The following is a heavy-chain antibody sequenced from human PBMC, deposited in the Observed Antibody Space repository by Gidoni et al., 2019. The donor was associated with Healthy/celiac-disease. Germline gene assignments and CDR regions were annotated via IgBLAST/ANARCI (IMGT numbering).Heavy chain of an antibody. Sequence: TSSSSGPTLLTPSPTLTLTCPFSAFSPRTSGVGVGWIRQPPGKALEGLALIYWDDDKRYSPSLKSRLTITKDTSKNQVVLTMTNMDPVDTATYYCAHRIAPYDSSGYYSGWGQGTMVTVSS. CDR1: AFSPRTSGVG. J-gene: IGHJ3*01. D-gene: IGHD3-22*01. CDR2: IYWDDDK. V-gene: IGHV2-5*02. CDR3: AHRIAPYDSSGYYSG.